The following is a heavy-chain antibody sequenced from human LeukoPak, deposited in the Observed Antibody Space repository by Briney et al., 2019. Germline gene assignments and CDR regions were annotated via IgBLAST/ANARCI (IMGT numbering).Heavy chain of an antibody. CDR1: GFTFSSYA. D-gene: IGHD2-2*03. V-gene: IGHV3-23*01. CDR3: AKVDIDY. Sequence: GGSLRLSCAASGFTFSSYAMSWVRQAPGKGLGWVSSISGSGGSTYYADSVKGRSTISRDSSKNTLYLQMNSLRAEDTAIYYCAKVDIDYWGQGTLVTVSS. J-gene: IGHJ4*02. CDR2: ISGSGGST.